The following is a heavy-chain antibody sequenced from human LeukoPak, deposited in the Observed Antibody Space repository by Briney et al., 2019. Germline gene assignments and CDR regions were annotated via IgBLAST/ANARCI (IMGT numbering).Heavy chain of an antibody. CDR3: ARSGYWYFDSGFDY. V-gene: IGHV3-21*01. CDR2: ISSSSSYI. J-gene: IGHJ4*02. D-gene: IGHD3-9*01. Sequence: GGSLRLSCAASGFTFSSYSMNWVRQAPGKGLEWVSSISSSSSYIYYADSVKGRFTISRDNAKNSLYLQMNSLRAEDTGVYYCARSGYWYFDSGFDYWGQGTLVTVSS. CDR1: GFTFSSYS.